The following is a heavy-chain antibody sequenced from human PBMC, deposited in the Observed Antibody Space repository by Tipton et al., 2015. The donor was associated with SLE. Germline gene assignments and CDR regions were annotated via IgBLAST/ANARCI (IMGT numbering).Heavy chain of an antibody. Sequence: TLSLTCTVSGGSISSYYWSWIRQPPGRGLEWIGYIYYSGSTNYNPSLKSRVTISVDTSKNQLSLKLSSVTAADTAVYYCARGFRGITMIVVVITSYFDDWGQGTLVTVSS. D-gene: IGHD3-22*01. V-gene: IGHV4-59*12. CDR1: GGSISSYY. CDR2: IYYSGST. CDR3: ARGFRGITMIVVVITSYFDD. J-gene: IGHJ4*02.